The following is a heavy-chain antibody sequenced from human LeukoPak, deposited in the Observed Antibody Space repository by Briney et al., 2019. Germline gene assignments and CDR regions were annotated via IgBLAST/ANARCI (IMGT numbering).Heavy chain of an antibody. CDR2: IIPILGIA. D-gene: IGHD4-23*01. Sequence: SVKVSCKASGGTFSSYTISWVRQAPGQGLEWMGRIIPILGIANYAQKFQGRVTITADKSTSTAYMELSSLRSEDTAVYYCARGIVYGGNTRYFDYWGQGALATVSS. CDR3: ARGIVYGGNTRYFDY. V-gene: IGHV1-69*02. J-gene: IGHJ4*02. CDR1: GGTFSSYT.